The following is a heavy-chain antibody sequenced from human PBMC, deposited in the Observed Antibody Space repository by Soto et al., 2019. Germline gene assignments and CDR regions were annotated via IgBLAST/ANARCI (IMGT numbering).Heavy chain of an antibody. V-gene: IGHV4-61*01. J-gene: IGHJ6*02. Sequence: SETLSLTCTVSGDSVTSVSDYWSWIRQPPGKGLEWIGYIYYGGSADYNPSLGSRVTISIDTSKNQFSLKLTSVTAADTAVYYCARGVGFGYYYYHMDLWGQGTTVTVSS. CDR3: ARGVGFGYYYYHMDL. D-gene: IGHD3-10*01. CDR2: IYYGGSA. CDR1: GDSVTSVSDY.